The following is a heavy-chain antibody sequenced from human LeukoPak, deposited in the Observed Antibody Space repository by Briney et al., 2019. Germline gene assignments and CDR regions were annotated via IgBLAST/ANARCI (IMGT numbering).Heavy chain of an antibody. D-gene: IGHD3-22*01. Sequence: SETLSLTCTVSGGSIRSGRYYWSWIRQPAGKGLEWIGRIYTSGSTNYNPSLKSRVTISVDTSKNQFSLKLSSVTAADTAVYYCARDLYYYDSSGYYLWGFDIWGQGTMVTVSS. CDR2: IYTSGST. J-gene: IGHJ3*02. CDR3: ARDLYYYDSSGYYLWGFDI. CDR1: GGSIRSGRYY. V-gene: IGHV4-61*02.